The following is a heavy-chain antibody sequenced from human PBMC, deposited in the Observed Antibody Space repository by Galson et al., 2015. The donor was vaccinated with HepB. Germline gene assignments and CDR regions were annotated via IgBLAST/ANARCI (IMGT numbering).Heavy chain of an antibody. J-gene: IGHJ4*02. CDR2: ISAYNGNT. D-gene: IGHD4-17*01. CDR1: GSTFTSYG. CDR3: ARDLWEDGLMVTTGGQVDY. V-gene: IGHV1-18*04. Sequence: SVKVSCKASGSTFTSYGISWVRQAPGQGLEWMGWISAYNGNTNYAQKLQGRVTMTTDTSTSTAYMELRSLRSDDTAVYYCARDLWEDGLMVTTGGQVDYWGQGTLVTVSS.